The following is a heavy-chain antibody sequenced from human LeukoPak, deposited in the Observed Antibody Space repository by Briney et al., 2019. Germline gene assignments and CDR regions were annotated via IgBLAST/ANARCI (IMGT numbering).Heavy chain of an antibody. CDR1: GYTFTSYG. Sequence: ASVKVSCKASGYTFTSYGISWVRQAPGQGLEWMGWISAYNGNTNYAQKLQGRVTMTTDTSTSTAYMELRSLRSDDTAVYYCARVRCSGGSCYPYYYGMDVWGQGTTVTVSS. CDR3: ARVRCSGGSCYPYYYGMDV. J-gene: IGHJ6*02. D-gene: IGHD2-15*01. V-gene: IGHV1-18*01. CDR2: ISAYNGNT.